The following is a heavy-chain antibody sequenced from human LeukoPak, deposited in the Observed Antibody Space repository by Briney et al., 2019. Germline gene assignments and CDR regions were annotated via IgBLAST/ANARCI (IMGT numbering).Heavy chain of an antibody. V-gene: IGHV1-18*01. CDR1: GYTFTSYG. D-gene: IGHD6-13*01. CDR3: AETAAAGKDYYYGMDV. CDR2: ISAYNGNT. Sequence: ASVKVSCKASGYTFTSYGISWVRQAPGQGLEWMGWISAYNGNTNYAQKLQGRVTMTTDTSTSTAYMELRSLRSDDTAVYYCAETAAAGKDYYYGMDVWGQGTTVTVSS. J-gene: IGHJ6*02.